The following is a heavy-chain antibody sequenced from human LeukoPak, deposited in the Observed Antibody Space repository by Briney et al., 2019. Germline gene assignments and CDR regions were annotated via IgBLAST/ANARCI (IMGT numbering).Heavy chain of an antibody. D-gene: IGHD3-22*01. CDR2: ISWNSGSI. Sequence: GGSLRLSCAASGFTFSSYWMHWVRQAPGKGLEWVSGISWNSGSIGYADSVKGRFTISRDNAKNSLYLQMNSLRAEDMALYYCAKDYDSSGYLVKSGAFDIWGQGTMVTVSS. V-gene: IGHV3-9*03. CDR3: AKDYDSSGYLVKSGAFDI. CDR1: GFTFSSYW. J-gene: IGHJ3*02.